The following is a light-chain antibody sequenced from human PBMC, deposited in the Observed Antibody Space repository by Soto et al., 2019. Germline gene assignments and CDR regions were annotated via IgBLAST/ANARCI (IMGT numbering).Light chain of an antibody. CDR1: QSVSSSY. J-gene: IGKJ3*01. V-gene: IGKV3-20*01. Sequence: EIVLTQSPGTLSLSPGERATLSCRASQSVSSSYLAWYQQKPGQAPRLLIYGASSRATGIPDRFSGSGSGTDFTLTISRLEPEDFAVYSCQQYGSPFGPGTKVDIK. CDR2: GAS. CDR3: QQYGSP.